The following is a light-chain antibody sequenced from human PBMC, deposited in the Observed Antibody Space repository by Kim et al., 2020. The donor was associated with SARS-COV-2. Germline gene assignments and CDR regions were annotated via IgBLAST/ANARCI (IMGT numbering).Light chain of an antibody. CDR1: NIGSKR. Sequence: PGKTARITCGGNNIGSKRVHWKQQKPGQAPVLVIYYDSDRPSGIPERFSGSNSGNTATLTISRVEAGDEADDYCQVWDSSSDLSYVFGTGTKAPS. CDR3: QVWDSSSDLSYV. V-gene: IGLV3-21*04. CDR2: YDS. J-gene: IGLJ1*01.